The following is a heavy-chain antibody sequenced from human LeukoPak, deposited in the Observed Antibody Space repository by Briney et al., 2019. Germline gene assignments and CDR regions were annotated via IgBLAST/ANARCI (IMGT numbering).Heavy chain of an antibody. V-gene: IGHV1-8*03. J-gene: IGHJ4*02. CDR2: MNPNSGNT. CDR1: GYTFTSYD. CDR3: ARDYGTMITFGGVIVYGGYFDY. D-gene: IGHD3-16*02. Sequence: ASVKVSCKASGYTFTSYDINWVRQATGQGLEWMGWMNPNSGNTGYAQKFQGRVTITRNTSISTAYMELSSLRSEDTAVYYCARDYGTMITFGGVIVYGGYFDYWGQGTLVTVSS.